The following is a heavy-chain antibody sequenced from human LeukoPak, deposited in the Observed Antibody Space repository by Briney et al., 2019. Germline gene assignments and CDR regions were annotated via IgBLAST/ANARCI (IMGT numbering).Heavy chain of an antibody. D-gene: IGHD3-10*01. CDR2: IYYSGST. J-gene: IGHJ4*02. CDR1: GGSISSSSYY. Sequence: PSETLSLTCTVSGGSISSSSYYWGWIRQPPGKGLEWFGSIYYSGSTYYNLSLKSRVTISVDTSKNQFSLKLSSVTAADTAVYYCARIRITMLPGRYYFDYWGQGTLVTVSS. V-gene: IGHV4-39*01. CDR3: ARIRITMLPGRYYFDY.